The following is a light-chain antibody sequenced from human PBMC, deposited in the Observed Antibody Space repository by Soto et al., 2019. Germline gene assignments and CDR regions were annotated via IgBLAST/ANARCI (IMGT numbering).Light chain of an antibody. J-gene: IGLJ2*01. V-gene: IGLV1-51*01. CDR1: YSNIGSNF. Sequence: QSVLTQSSSVSAAAGQKVTISCSGSYSNIGSNFVSWYQHFPGSAPKLVISDNTQRPSGIPDRFSGSKSGSSATLGITGLQTGYEADYYCGTWDSSLNVVVFGGGTKLTVL. CDR3: GTWDSSLNVVV. CDR2: DNT.